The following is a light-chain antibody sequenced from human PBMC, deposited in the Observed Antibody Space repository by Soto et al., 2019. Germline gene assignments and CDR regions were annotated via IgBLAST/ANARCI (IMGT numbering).Light chain of an antibody. Sequence: QSALTQPVSVSGSPGQSITISCTGTSSDVGGYNYVSWYQQHPGKAPKLMIYDVSNRPSGVSNRFSGSKSGNTASLTISGLQAEDEADYYCSSYTSSSPLFGGGTKLTVL. CDR3: SSYTSSSPL. CDR2: DVS. CDR1: SSDVGGYNY. V-gene: IGLV2-14*01. J-gene: IGLJ2*01.